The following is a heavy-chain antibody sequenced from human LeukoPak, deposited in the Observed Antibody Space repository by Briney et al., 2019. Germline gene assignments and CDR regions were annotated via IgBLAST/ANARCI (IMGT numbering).Heavy chain of an antibody. CDR3: ATGPPPLAYCGGDCYSGLFDY. J-gene: IGHJ4*02. Sequence: ASVKLSCKVSGYTLTELSMHWVRQAPGKGLEWMGGFDPEDGETIYAQKFQGSVTMTEDTSTDTAYMELSSLRSEDTAVYYCATGPPPLAYCGGDCYSGLFDYWGQGTLVTVSS. V-gene: IGHV1-24*01. CDR1: GYTLTELS. CDR2: FDPEDGET. D-gene: IGHD2-21*02.